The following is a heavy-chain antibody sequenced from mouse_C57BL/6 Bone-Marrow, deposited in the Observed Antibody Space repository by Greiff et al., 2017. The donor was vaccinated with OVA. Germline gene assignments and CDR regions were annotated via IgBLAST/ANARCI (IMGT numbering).Heavy chain of an antibody. Sequence: VQLQQPGAELVKPGASVKLSCKASGYTFTSYWMQWVKQRPGQGLEWIGEIDPSDSYTNYNQKFKGKATLTVDTSSSTAYLQLSSLTSEDSAVYYCAREDDLGGNVDVWGTGTTVTVSS. V-gene: IGHV1-50*01. CDR2: IDPSDSYT. CDR1: GYTFTSYW. J-gene: IGHJ1*03. D-gene: IGHD3-3*01. CDR3: AREDDLGGNVDV.